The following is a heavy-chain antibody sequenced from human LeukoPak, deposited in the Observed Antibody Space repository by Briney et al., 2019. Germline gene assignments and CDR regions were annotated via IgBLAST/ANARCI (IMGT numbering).Heavy chain of an antibody. CDR2: ISSSGGST. D-gene: IGHD5-24*01. J-gene: IGHJ4*02. V-gene: IGHV3-23*01. CDR1: GFTFSSYA. Sequence: GGSLRLSCAASGFTFSSYAMSWVGQAPGKGLEWVSSISSSGGSTYYADSVKGRFTISRDTSKNTLYLQMNSLRPEDTAVYYCARDAKQLPYWGQGTLVTVSS. CDR3: ARDAKQLPY.